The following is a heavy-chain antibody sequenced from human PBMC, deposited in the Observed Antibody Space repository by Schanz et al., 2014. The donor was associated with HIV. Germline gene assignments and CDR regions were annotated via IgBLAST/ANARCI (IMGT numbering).Heavy chain of an antibody. CDR2: IMPSFGTA. D-gene: IGHD1-26*01. CDR3: ARGPKWEGLMDV. Sequence: QVQLLQSGPEVKKPGSSVKVSCKASGGPFSSHALSWVRQAPGQGLEWMGAIMPSFGTASYAQKFQGRVTISADKSTDTAFMEVSSLSAEDTAVYYCARGPKWEGLMDVWGQGTTVIVSS. CDR1: GGPFSSHA. J-gene: IGHJ6*02. V-gene: IGHV1-69*06.